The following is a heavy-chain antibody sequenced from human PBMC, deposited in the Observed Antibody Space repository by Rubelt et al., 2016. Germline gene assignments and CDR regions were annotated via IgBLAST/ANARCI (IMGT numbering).Heavy chain of an antibody. J-gene: IGHJ3*02. CDR3: ARRLRQDDAFDI. V-gene: IGHV3-66*04. CDR1: GFTVGNNF. Sequence: GESGGGLVQPGGSLRLSCAASGFTVGNNFMNWVRQAPGKGLEWVSLIYSGGDTYYADSVKGRFTISRDNAKNSLYLQMDSLRAEDTAVYYCARRLRQDDAFDIWGQGTLVTVSS. CDR2: IYSGGDT.